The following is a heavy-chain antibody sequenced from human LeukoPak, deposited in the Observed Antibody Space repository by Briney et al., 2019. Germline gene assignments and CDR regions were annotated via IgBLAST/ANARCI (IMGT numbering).Heavy chain of an antibody. D-gene: IGHD6-13*01. CDR3: ARDGAAAGTDYFDY. V-gene: IGHV3-74*01. Sequence: GGSLRLSCAASGFTFSSYWMHWVRQAPGKGPVWVSRINKDGSSTSYADSVKGRFTISRDNTKNTLFLQMNSLRAEDTAVYYCARDGAAAGTDYFDYWGQGTLVTVSS. CDR1: GFTFSSYW. CDR2: INKDGSST. J-gene: IGHJ4*02.